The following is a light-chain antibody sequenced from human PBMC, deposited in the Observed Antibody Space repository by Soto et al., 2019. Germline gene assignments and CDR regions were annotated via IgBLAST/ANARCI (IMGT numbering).Light chain of an antibody. CDR2: RIS. J-gene: IGKJ4*01. CDR3: MQSTEFPFT. V-gene: IGKV2-24*01. CDR1: HSLVHSDGNTY. Sequence: DIVMTQTPLSSPVPLGQPASISCRSSHSLVHSDGNTYLTWLHQRPGQPPRLLIYRISDRFFGVPDRFSGSGAGTDFTLKISRVEAEDVGVYYCMQSTEFPFTFGGGTKVEIK.